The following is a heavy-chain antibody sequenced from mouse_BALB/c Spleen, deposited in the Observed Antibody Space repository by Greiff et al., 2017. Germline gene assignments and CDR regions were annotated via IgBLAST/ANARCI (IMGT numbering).Heavy chain of an antibody. CDR1: GFTFTDYY. V-gene: IGHV7-3*02. J-gene: IGHJ4*01. Sequence: EVKLMESGGGLVQPGGSLRLSCATSGFTFTDYYMSWVRQPPGKALEWLGFIRNKANGYTTEYSASVKGRFTISRDNSQSILYLQMNTLRAEDSATYYCARDGDGYYVNYAMDYWGQGTSVTVSS. CDR2: IRNKANGYTT. CDR3: ARDGDGYYVNYAMDY. D-gene: IGHD2-3*01.